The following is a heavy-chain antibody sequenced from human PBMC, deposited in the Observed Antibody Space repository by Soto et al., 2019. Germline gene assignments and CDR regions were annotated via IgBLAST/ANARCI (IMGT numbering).Heavy chain of an antibody. V-gene: IGHV3-15*01. Sequence: GGSLRLSCAASGFTFSNAWMSWVRQAPGKGLEWVGRIKSKTDGGTTDYAAPVKGRFTISRDDSKTTLYLQMNSLKTEDTAVYYCTTGIFTFFGVADNCWGQGPLVTFS. CDR2: IKSKTDGGTT. D-gene: IGHD3-3*01. CDR1: GFTFSNAW. CDR3: TTGIFTFFGVADNC. J-gene: IGHJ4*02.